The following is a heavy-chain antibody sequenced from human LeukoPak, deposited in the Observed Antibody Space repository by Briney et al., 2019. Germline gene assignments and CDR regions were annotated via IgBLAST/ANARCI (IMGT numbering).Heavy chain of an antibody. V-gene: IGHV3-30*18. CDR1: GFTFSSYG. D-gene: IGHD3-10*01. CDR2: ISYDGSNK. Sequence: PGGSLRLSCAASGFTFSSYGMHWVRQAPGKGLEWVAVISYDGSNKYYADSVKGRFTISRDNSKNTLYLQMNSLRAEDTAVYYCAKDRSQLWFGEGFDYWGQGTLVTVSS. J-gene: IGHJ4*02. CDR3: AKDRSQLWFGEGFDY.